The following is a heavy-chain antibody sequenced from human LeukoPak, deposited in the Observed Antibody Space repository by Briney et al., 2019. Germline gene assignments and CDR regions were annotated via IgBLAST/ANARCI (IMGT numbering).Heavy chain of an antibody. CDR2: INHSGST. CDR1: GGSFSGYY. Sequence: SETLSLTCAVYGGSFSGYYWSWIRQPPGKGLEWIGEINHSGSTNYNPSLKSRVTISVDTSKNQFSLKLSSVTAADTAVYYCARAQGGFPGMVGATDFDYWGQGTLVTVSS. CDR3: ARAQGGFPGMVGATDFDY. J-gene: IGHJ4*02. D-gene: IGHD1-26*01. V-gene: IGHV4-34*01.